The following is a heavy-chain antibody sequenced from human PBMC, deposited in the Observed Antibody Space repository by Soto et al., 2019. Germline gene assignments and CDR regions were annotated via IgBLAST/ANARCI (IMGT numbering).Heavy chain of an antibody. Sequence: ASVKFSCKVSGYTLTELSMHWVRQAPGKGLEWMGGFDPEDGETIYAQKFQGRVTMTEDTSTDTAYMELSSLRSEDTAVYYCATDEAVGYYYDSSGYLKHWGQGTLVTVS. CDR3: ATDEAVGYYYDSSGYLKH. CDR2: FDPEDGET. V-gene: IGHV1-24*01. CDR1: GYTLTELS. D-gene: IGHD3-22*01. J-gene: IGHJ1*01.